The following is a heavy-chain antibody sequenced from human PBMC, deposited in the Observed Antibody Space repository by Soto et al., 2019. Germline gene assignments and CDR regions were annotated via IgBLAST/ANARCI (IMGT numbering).Heavy chain of an antibody. D-gene: IGHD2-21*01. J-gene: IGHJ5*02. CDR3: AGLNFRIAAASHGRSNWCGP. CDR2: IFYTGRT. CDR1: GGSISNPSYY. V-gene: IGHV4-39*01. Sequence: SETLSLTCTVSGGSISNPSYYWGWVRQPPGKGLEWIGDIFYTGRTYYSPSLKSRATISVDTSKEQFSLNLTSVTAADTAVYFCAGLNFRIAAASHGRSNWCGPWDTGNLVTV.